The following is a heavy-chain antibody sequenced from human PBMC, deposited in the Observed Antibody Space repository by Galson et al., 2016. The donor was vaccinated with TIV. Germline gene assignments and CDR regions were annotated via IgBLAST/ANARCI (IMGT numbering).Heavy chain of an antibody. CDR1: GGSFLSYH. V-gene: IGHV1-69*13. CDR3: AKDPEGIYYYDDGFDP. J-gene: IGHJ5*02. CDR2: IIPVFRTA. D-gene: IGHD3-22*01. Sequence: SVKVSCKASGGSFLSYHISWVRQAPGQGLEWVGGIIPVFRTANYAQKFQGRVTITADESTSTAYMEMSSLISEDTAVYYCAKDPEGIYYYDDGFDPWGQGSLVTVSS.